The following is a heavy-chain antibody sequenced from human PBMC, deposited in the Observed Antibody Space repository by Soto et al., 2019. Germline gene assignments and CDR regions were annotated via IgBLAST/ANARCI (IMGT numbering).Heavy chain of an antibody. CDR2: ISGSGGST. J-gene: IGHJ5*02. CDR1: GFTFSSYA. CDR3: AKFPWGSQLLSWFDP. Sequence: GGSLRLSCAASGFTFSSYAMSWVRQAPGKGLEWVSAISGSGGSTYYADSVKGRFTISRDNSKNTLYLQMNSLRAEDTAVYYCAKFPWGSQLLSWFDPWGQGTLVTVSS. D-gene: IGHD2-2*01. V-gene: IGHV3-23*01.